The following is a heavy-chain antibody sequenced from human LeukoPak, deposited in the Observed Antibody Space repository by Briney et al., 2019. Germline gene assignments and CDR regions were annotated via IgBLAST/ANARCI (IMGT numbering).Heavy chain of an antibody. Sequence: GRSLRLSCAASGFTFSSYAMHWVRQAPGKGLEWVAVISYDGSNKYYADSVKGRFTISRDNSKNTLCLQMNSLRAEDTAVYYCARDSYGSGSHFDYWGQGTLVTVSS. D-gene: IGHD3-10*01. CDR1: GFTFSSYA. CDR3: ARDSYGSGSHFDY. V-gene: IGHV3-30*04. J-gene: IGHJ4*02. CDR2: ISYDGSNK.